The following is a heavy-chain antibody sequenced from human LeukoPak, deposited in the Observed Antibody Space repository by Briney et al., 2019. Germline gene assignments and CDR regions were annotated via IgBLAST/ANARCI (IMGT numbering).Heavy chain of an antibody. CDR2: TRSGNI. D-gene: IGHD3-3*01. J-gene: IGHJ4*02. CDR3: ATGDFWSGYTMGY. Sequence: TRSGNIYFAACGKGRFTIARDKGKNSLELKMSSMGAEDTAVYYCATGDFWSGYTMGYWGQGTLVTVSS. V-gene: IGHV3-69-1*02.